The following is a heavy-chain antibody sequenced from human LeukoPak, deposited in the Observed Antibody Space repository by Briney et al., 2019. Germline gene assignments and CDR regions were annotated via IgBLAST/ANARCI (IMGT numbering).Heavy chain of an antibody. Sequence: SETLSLTCTVSGGSISSGSYYWSWVRQPAGKGLEWIGRIYTTGSTNYNPSLKSRVTISVDTSKNQFSLKLSSVTAADTAVYYCARGKAIFGVLISYYYMDVWGKGTTVTVSS. V-gene: IGHV4-61*02. CDR2: IYTTGST. CDR3: ARGKAIFGVLISYYYMDV. D-gene: IGHD3-3*01. J-gene: IGHJ6*03. CDR1: GGSISSGSYY.